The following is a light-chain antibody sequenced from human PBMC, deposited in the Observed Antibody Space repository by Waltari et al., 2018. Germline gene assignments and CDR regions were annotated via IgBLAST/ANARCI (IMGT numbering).Light chain of an antibody. Sequence: WYPQKPGRTPSLLSYGVSNRAPGVPYRVSGSGSGTDFTRNISIREPADSSVDYCQQYDGSVVTFGGGTKVELK. V-gene: IGKV3-20*01. CDR3: QQYDGSVVT. CDR2: GVS. J-gene: IGKJ4*01.